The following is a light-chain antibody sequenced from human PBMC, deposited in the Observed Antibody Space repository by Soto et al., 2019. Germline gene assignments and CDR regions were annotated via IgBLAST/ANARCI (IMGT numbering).Light chain of an antibody. CDR1: QSVSSY. J-gene: IGKJ2*01. Sequence: EIVLTQSPATLSLSPGERATLSCTASQSVSSYLDWYQQKPGQAPRLLIYDASNRATGIPARFSGSGSGTDFTLTISSLEPEDFAVYYCQQRSNWPPYPFGQATKLEIK. CDR3: QQRSNWPPYP. CDR2: DAS. V-gene: IGKV3-11*01.